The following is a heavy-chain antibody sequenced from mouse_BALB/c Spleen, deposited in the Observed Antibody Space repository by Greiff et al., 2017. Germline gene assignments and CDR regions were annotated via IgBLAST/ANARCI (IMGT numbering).Heavy chain of an antibody. V-gene: IGHV5-17*02. CDR3: ARSGDRGDFDD. Sequence: EVQLVESGGGLVQPGGSRKLSCAASGFTFSSFGMHWVRQAPEKGLEWVAYISSGSSTIYYADTVKGRFTISRDNPKNTLFLQMTSLRSEDTAMYYCARSGDRGDFDDWGQGTTLTVSS. CDR2: ISSGSSTI. CDR1: GFTFSSFG. D-gene: IGHD3-1*01. J-gene: IGHJ2*01.